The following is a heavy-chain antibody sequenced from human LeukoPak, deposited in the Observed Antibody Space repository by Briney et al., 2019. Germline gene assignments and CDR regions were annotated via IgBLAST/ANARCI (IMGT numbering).Heavy chain of an antibody. J-gene: IGHJ4*02. CDR1: GFGFTNAW. CDR3: TTDLGITMIRGVIVY. D-gene: IGHD3-10*01. CDR2: IKSKGDGETT. Sequence: GGPLRLSFAASGFGFTNAWMSWVRQAPGKGLEWVGRIKSKGDGETTDYAAPVKGRFTMSRDDAKATLYLQINSLITEDTAVYYCTTDLGITMIRGVIVYWGQGTLVTVSS. V-gene: IGHV3-15*01.